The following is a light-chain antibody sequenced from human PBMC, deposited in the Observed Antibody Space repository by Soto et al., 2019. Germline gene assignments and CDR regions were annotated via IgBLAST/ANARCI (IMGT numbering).Light chain of an antibody. Sequence: DIQMTQSPSTLSGSVGDRVTITCRASQTISSWLAWYQQKPGKAPKVLIYDASNLESGVPSRFSGSGSGTEFTLTISSLQPEDFATYYCLQQNNYPRTFGQGTKVDI. CDR2: DAS. V-gene: IGKV1-5*01. CDR3: LQQNNYPRT. J-gene: IGKJ2*01. CDR1: QTISSW.